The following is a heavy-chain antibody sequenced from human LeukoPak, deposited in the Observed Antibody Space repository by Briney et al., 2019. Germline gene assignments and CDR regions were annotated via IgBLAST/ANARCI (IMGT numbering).Heavy chain of an antibody. D-gene: IGHD1-26*01. CDR2: INEDGSEK. V-gene: IGHV3-7*01. CDR1: GFTFSRYW. Sequence: GGSLRLSCAASGFTFSRYWMSWLRQAPGKGLEWVANINEDGSEKYYVDSVKGRFSISRDNSKNTVYLHMNSLRDEDTAVYYCAREKQSGGTPFDYWGQGSLVTVSS. CDR3: AREKQSGGTPFDY. J-gene: IGHJ4*02.